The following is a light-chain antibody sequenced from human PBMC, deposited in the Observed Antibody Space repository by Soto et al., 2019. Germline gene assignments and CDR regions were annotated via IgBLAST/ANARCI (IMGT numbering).Light chain of an antibody. J-gene: IGKJ5*01. CDR2: AAS. CDR3: PQYNNWPIT. V-gene: IGKV3-15*01. CDR1: QSVSSK. Sequence: EIVLTQSPATLSVSPGERATLSCRASQSVSSKLAWYLQKPGQAPSLLIYAASTRATGIPARFSGGGSGTEFTLTISSLQSEDFAVYYCPQYNNWPITFGQGTRLEIK.